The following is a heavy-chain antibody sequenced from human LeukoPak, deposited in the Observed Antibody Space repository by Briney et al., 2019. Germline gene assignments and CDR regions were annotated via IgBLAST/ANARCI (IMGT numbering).Heavy chain of an antibody. Sequence: GGSLRLSCAASGFTFSSYSMSWVRQAPGKGLEWVSAISAGGGSTYYADSVKGRFTISRDNSKNTLYRQMNSLRAEDTAVYYCAKAGYYYDSRVYYLDYWGQGTLVTVSS. J-gene: IGHJ4*02. V-gene: IGHV3-23*01. CDR2: ISAGGGST. CDR3: AKAGYYYDSRVYYLDY. D-gene: IGHD3-22*01. CDR1: GFTFSSYS.